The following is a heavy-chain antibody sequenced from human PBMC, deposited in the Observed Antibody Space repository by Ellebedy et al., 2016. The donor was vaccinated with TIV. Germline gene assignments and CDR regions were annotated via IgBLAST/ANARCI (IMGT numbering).Heavy chain of an antibody. J-gene: IGHJ4*02. Sequence: PGGSLRLSCTASGFTFGDYVMSWFRQAPGKGLEWVGFIRSTAYGGTTEYAASVIGRFTISRDDSKRIAYLQMNSLKAEDTAVYYCSRDRDFDHVWGSYRYQPFDYWGQGTPVTVSA. D-gene: IGHD3-16*02. CDR3: SRDRDFDHVWGSYRYQPFDY. V-gene: IGHV3-49*03. CDR1: GFTFGDYV. CDR2: IRSTAYGGTT.